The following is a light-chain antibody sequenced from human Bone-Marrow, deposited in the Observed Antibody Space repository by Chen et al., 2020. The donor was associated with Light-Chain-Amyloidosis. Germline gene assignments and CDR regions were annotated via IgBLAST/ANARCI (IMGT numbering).Light chain of an antibody. V-gene: IGLV2-14*01. CDR2: EVT. CDR3: SSYTITNTLV. Sequence: QSSLTQPASVPGSPGQSLTISCTVTSRDVGGDNHVSWYQQHPDKAPKLMIYEVTNRPSWVPVRFSGSKSDNTASLTISGLQTEDEADYFCSSYTITNTLVFGSGTRVTVL. J-gene: IGLJ1*01. CDR1: SRDVGGDNH.